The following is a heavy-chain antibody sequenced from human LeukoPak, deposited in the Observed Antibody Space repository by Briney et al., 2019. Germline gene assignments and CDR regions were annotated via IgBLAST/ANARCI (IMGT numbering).Heavy chain of an antibody. Sequence: SETLSLTCTVSGGSISSTNYYWGWIRQSPGKGLEWIGSIYHSGSTYYNPSLKSRVTISVDTSKNQFSLKLSSVTAADTAVYYCARQGVGTDYWGQGTLVTVSS. CDR1: GGSISSTNYY. CDR3: ARQGVGTDY. D-gene: IGHD7-27*01. CDR2: IYHSGST. V-gene: IGHV4-39*01. J-gene: IGHJ4*02.